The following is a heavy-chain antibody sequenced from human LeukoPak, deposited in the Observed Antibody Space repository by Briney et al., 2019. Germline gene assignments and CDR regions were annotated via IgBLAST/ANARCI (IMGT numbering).Heavy chain of an antibody. CDR3: ARLDYGGNVVDY. V-gene: IGHV3-53*01. D-gene: IGHD4-23*01. CDR1: GFTFSDYY. Sequence: PGGSLRLSCAASGFTFSDYYMSWVRQAPGKGLEWVSVIYSGGSTYYADSVKGRFTISRDNSKNTLYLQMNSLRAEDTAVYYCARLDYGGNVVDYWGQGTLVTVSS. J-gene: IGHJ4*02. CDR2: IYSGGST.